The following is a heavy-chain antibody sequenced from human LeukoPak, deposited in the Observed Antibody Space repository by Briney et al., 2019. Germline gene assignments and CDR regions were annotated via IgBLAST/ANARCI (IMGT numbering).Heavy chain of an antibody. D-gene: IGHD6-6*01. CDR3: ARDRAVGIAARRVYWYFDL. CDR2: IVPIFGTA. V-gene: IGHV1-69*05. Sequence: EASVKVSCKASGGTFSSYAISWVRQAPGQGLEWMGGIVPIFGTANYAQKFQGRVTITTDESTSTAYMELSSLRSEDTAVYYCARDRAVGIAARRVYWYFDLWGRGTLVTVSS. CDR1: GGTFSSYA. J-gene: IGHJ2*01.